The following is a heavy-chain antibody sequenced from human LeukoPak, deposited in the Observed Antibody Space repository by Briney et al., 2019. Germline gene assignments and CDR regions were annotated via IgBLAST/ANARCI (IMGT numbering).Heavy chain of an antibody. CDR1: GGTFSSYA. CDR3: AREGLTGTAKTNWFDP. J-gene: IGHJ5*02. CDR2: IIPIFGTA. Sequence: GASVTVSCKASGGTFSSYAISWVRQAPGQGLEWMGGIIPIFGTANYAQKFQGRVTITTDESTSTAYMELSSLRSEDTAVYYCAREGLTGTAKTNWFDPWGQGTLVTVSS. D-gene: IGHD1-20*01. V-gene: IGHV1-69*05.